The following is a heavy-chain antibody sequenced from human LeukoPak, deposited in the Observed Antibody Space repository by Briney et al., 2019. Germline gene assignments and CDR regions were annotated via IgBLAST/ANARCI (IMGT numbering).Heavy chain of an antibody. V-gene: IGHV3-7*05. D-gene: IGHD6-6*01. CDR2: IKQDGSEK. J-gene: IGHJ4*02. CDR1: GFAFTNYW. CDR3: ARERPSYLDH. Sequence: GGSLRLSCAASGFAFTNYWMSWVRQAPGKGLEWVANIKQDGSEKYYVNSVKGRLTISRDNAKNSLFLQMNGLRAEDTAVYYCARERPSYLDHWGQGTLVTVSS.